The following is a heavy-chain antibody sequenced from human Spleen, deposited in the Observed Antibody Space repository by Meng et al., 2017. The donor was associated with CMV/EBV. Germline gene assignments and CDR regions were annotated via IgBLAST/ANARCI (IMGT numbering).Heavy chain of an antibody. Sequence: SETLSLTCTVSGGSVSSGSYYWSWLRQPPGKGLEWIGEINHSGSTNYNPSLKSRVTISVDMSKNQFSLKLSSVTAADTAVYYCARRGLGRPDYWGQGTLVTVSS. V-gene: IGHV4-61*01. CDR3: ARRGLGRPDY. CDR1: GGSVSSGSYY. CDR2: INHSGST. J-gene: IGHJ4*02.